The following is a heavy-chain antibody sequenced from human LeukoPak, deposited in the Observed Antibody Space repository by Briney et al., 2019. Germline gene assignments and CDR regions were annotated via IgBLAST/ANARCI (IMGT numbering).Heavy chain of an antibody. CDR1: GFTFSSYW. J-gene: IGHJ4*02. CDR2: IKQDGSEK. Sequence: GGSLRLSCAASGFTFSSYWMSWVRQAPGKGLEWVANIKQDGSEKYYVDSVKGRFTISRDNAKNSLYLQTNSLRAEDTAVYYCARFPSYYDILTSFDYWGQGTLVTVSS. V-gene: IGHV3-7*01. CDR3: ARFPSYYDILTSFDY. D-gene: IGHD3-9*01.